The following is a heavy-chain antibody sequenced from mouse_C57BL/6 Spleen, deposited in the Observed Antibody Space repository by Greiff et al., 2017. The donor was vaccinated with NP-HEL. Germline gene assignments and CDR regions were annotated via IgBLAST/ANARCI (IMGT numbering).Heavy chain of an antibody. CDR1: GYTFTEYT. V-gene: IGHV1-62-2*01. CDR2: FYPGSGSI. D-gene: IGHD1-3*01. Sequence: QVQLKESGAELVKPGASVKLSCKASGYTFTEYTIHWVKQRSGQGLEWIGWFYPGSGSIKYNEKFKDKATLTADKSSSTVDMELSRLTSEDSAVYFCARHEDNFYAMDYWGQGTSVTVSS. CDR3: ARHEDNFYAMDY. J-gene: IGHJ4*01.